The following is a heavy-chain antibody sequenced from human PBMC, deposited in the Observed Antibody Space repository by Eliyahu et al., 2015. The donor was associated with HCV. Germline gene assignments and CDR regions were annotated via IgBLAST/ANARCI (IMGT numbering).Heavy chain of an antibody. J-gene: IGHJ4*02. Sequence: QVQLVESGGGVVQPGRSLRLSCAASGFXFSSYGMHWVRQAPGKGLEWVAVISYNGRNTYYSDSVKGRFTISRDNSRNTIYLQMNSLRAEDTAVYYCAEEYLFSLWGQGTRVTVSS. CDR2: ISYNGRNT. D-gene: IGHD2-21*01. V-gene: IGHV3-30*01. CDR3: AEEYLFSL. CDR1: GFXFSSYG.